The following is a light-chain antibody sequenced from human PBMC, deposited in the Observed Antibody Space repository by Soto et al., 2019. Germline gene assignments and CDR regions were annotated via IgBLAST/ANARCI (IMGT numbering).Light chain of an antibody. CDR3: QQYNDRWT. J-gene: IGKJ1*01. V-gene: IGKV3-15*01. CDR2: GAP. Sequence: EIVMTQSPATQSVSPGERAILSCRASHSVSTALAWYQQKPGQAPRLLIYGAPTRATGVPARFSGSGSGTEFTLTISSLQSEDFAVYYCQQYNDRWTFGQGTTVEIK. CDR1: HSVSTA.